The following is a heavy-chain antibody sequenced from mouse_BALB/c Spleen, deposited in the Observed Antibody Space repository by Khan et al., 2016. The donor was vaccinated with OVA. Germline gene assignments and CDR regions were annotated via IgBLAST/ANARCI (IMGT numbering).Heavy chain of an antibody. CDR3: GRMARMVN. Sequence: EVQLQESGGGLVQPGGSLKLSCAASGFTFSSYGMYWVRQTPDKRLELVATINSNGGSTYYPDSVKGRFTISRDNAKNTLYLQMSSLKSEDTAMYYCGRMARMVNWGQGTTLTVSS. J-gene: IGHJ2*01. D-gene: IGHD2-1*01. CDR2: INSNGGST. CDR1: GFTFSSYG. V-gene: IGHV5-6-3*01.